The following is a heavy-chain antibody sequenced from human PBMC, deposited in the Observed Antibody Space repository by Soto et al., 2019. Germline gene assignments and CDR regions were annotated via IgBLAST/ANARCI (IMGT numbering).Heavy chain of an antibody. CDR3: AQGQGYYFDATGYTFGY. Sequence: GGSLRLSCAASGFPFNNYALTWVRQAPGKGLEWVSCISGSGGSTYYTDSVKGRFTISRDDSKNTLFLQMNSLRAEDTAVYYCAQGQGYYFDATGYTFGYRGLGTLVTVS. D-gene: IGHD3-22*01. V-gene: IGHV3-23*01. CDR1: GFPFNNYA. CDR2: ISGSGGST. J-gene: IGHJ4*02.